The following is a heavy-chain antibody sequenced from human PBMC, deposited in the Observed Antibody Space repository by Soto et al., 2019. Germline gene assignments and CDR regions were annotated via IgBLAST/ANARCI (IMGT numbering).Heavy chain of an antibody. CDR2: INAGNGNT. CDR1: GYTFTSYA. CDR3: ARASGSYSGIDY. D-gene: IGHD1-26*01. Sequence: QVQLVQSGAEEKKPGASVKVSCKASGYTFTSYAMHWVRQAPGQRLEWMGWINAGNGNTKYSQKFQGRVTITRDTSASTAFMELSSLRSEDTAVYYCARASGSYSGIDYWGQGTLVTVSS. J-gene: IGHJ4*02. V-gene: IGHV1-3*05.